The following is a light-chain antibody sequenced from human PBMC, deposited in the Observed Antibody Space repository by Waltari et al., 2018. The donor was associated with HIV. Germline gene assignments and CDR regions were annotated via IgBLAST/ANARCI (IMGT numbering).Light chain of an antibody. CDR2: RNY. J-gene: IGLJ3*02. CDR1: PSNVETQW. V-gene: IGLV1-47*01. Sequence: QSVLTQPPSASGAPGQTVTISCSGSPSNVETQWGSWYQQLPGTAPKLLIYRNYQRPSGVPDRFSSSKSGASASLIISGLRSEDEADYFCGVWDSTLKQWLFGGRTKLTVL. CDR3: GVWDSTLKQWL.